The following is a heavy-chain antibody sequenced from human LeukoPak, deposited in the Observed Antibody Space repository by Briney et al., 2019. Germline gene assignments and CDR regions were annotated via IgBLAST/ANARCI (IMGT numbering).Heavy chain of an antibody. D-gene: IGHD6-19*01. CDR1: GFDFSYYI. CDR3: ARGHIGWSFDY. CDR2: ITGGGNSA. J-gene: IGHJ4*02. Sequence: GGSLRLSCAASGFDFSYYIMSWVRQTPGKGLEWASAITGGGNSAYYAQSVKGRFSISRDNSDNTVYLQMNSLSAEDTAVYYCARGHIGWSFDYWGQGTLVTVSS. V-gene: IGHV3-23*01.